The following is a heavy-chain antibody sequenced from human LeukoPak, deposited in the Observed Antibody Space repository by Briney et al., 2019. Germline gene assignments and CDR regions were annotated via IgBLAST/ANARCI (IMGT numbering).Heavy chain of an antibody. D-gene: IGHD2-15*01. CDR1: GYTFTSYA. J-gene: IGHJ4*02. CDR2: INAGNGNT. CDR3: ARDHCSGGSCYYSGDY. V-gene: IGHV1-3*01. Sequence: ASVKVSCTASGYTFTSYAMHWVRQAPGQRLEWMGWINAGNGNTKYSQKFQGRVTITRDTSASTAYMELSSLRSEDTAVYYCARDHCSGGSCYYSGDYWGQGTLVTAS.